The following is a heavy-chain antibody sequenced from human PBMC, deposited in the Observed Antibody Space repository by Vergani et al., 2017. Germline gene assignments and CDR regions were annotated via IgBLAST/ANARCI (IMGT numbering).Heavy chain of an antibody. CDR2: IWYDGSNK. CDR1: GFTFSSYG. CDR3: ARVLGDTAMPDGYYYGRDV. D-gene: IGHD5-18*01. Sequence: QVQLVESGGGVVQPGRSLRLSCAASGFTFSSYGMHWVRQAPGKGLEWVAVIWYDGSNKYYADSVKGRFTISRDNSKNTLYLQMNSLRAEDTAVYYCARVLGDTAMPDGYYYGRDVWGQGP. V-gene: IGHV3-33*01. J-gene: IGHJ6*01.